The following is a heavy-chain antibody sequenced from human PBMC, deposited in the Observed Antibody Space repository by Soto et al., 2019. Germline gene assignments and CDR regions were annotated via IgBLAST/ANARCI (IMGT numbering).Heavy chain of an antibody. J-gene: IGHJ3*02. CDR3: ARVNLERRPGDFDI. Sequence: SVKVSCKASGGTFSSYAISWVRQAPGQGLEWMGGIIPIFGTANYAQKFQGRVTITADESTSTAYMELSSLRSEDTAVYYCARVNLERRPGDFDIWGQGTMVTVSS. V-gene: IGHV1-69*13. CDR1: GGTFSSYA. CDR2: IIPIFGTA. D-gene: IGHD1-1*01.